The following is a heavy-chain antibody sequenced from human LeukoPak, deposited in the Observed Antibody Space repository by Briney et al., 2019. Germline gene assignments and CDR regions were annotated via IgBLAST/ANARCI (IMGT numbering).Heavy chain of an antibody. CDR2: IYYSGST. V-gene: IGHV4-59*01. CDR1: GGSISSYC. CDR3: ARKGPGNFDP. J-gene: IGHJ5*02. Sequence: SETLSLTCTVSGGSISSYCWSWIRQPPGKGLEWIGYIYYSGSTNYNPSLKSRVTISVGTSKNQFSLKLSSVTAADTAVYYCARKGPGNFDPWGQGTLVTVSS. D-gene: IGHD1-14*01.